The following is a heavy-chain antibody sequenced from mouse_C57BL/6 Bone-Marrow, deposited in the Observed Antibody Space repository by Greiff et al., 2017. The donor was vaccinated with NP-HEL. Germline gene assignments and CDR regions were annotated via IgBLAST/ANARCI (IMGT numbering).Heavy chain of an antibody. D-gene: IGHD1-1*01. CDR2: IDPETGGT. CDR3: TNYYGSSYVYAMDY. J-gene: IGHJ4*01. CDR1: GYTFTDYE. V-gene: IGHV1-15*01. Sequence: SGAELVRPGASVTLSCKASGYTFTDYEMHWVKQTPVHGLEWIGAIDPETGGTAYNQKFKGKAILTADKSSSTAYMELRSLTSEDSAVYYCTNYYGSSYVYAMDYWGQGTSVTVSS.